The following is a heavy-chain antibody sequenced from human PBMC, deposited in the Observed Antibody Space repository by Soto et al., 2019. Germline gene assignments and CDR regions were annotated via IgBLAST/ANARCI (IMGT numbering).Heavy chain of an antibody. CDR1: GGSFSGYY. J-gene: IGHJ6*02. CDR2: INHSGST. D-gene: IGHD4-17*01. Sequence: QVQLQQWGAGLLKPSETLSLTCAVYGGSFSGYYWSWIRQPPVKGLEWIGEINHSGSTNYNPSLKTRVTISVDTSKNQFTLKLSSVTAADTAVYYWARGETTSGMDVWGQGTTVTVSS. CDR3: ARGETTSGMDV. V-gene: IGHV4-34*01.